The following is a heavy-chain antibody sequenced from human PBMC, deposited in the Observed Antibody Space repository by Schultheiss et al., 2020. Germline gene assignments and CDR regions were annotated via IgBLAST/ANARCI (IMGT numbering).Heavy chain of an antibody. Sequence: GGSLRLSCAASGFTVSSNYMSWVRQAPGKGLEWVSVIYSGGSTYYADSVKGRFTISRDNAKNSLYLQMNSLRAEDTAVYYCARRPVLPINYGMDVWGQGTTVTVSS. CDR2: IYSGGST. CDR1: GFTVSSNY. V-gene: IGHV3-53*01. J-gene: IGHJ6*02. D-gene: IGHD3-10*01. CDR3: ARRPVLPINYGMDV.